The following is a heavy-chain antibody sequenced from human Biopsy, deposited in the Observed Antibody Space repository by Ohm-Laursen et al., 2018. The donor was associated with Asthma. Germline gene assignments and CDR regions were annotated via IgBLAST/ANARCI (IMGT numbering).Heavy chain of an antibody. V-gene: IGHV4-31*03. J-gene: IGHJ4*02. CDR2: MYYSGTT. CDR1: GDSITSGGCC. Sequence: TLSLTCTVSGDSITSGGCCWNWIRQHPGKGLEWIGYMYYSGTTYYNPSLNSRVAILVDTSKNQFSLKVNSVTAADTAVYYCARGVEYDYDSSGYYFDYWGQGTLVTVSS. CDR3: ARGVEYDYDSSGYYFDY. D-gene: IGHD3-22*01.